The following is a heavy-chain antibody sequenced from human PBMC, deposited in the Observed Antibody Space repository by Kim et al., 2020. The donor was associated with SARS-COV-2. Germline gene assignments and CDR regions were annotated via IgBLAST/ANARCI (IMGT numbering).Heavy chain of an antibody. V-gene: IGHV4-61*01. CDR2: IYYSGST. CDR3: ARALWFGSNYYFDY. J-gene: IGHJ4*02. D-gene: IGHD3-10*01. Sequence: SETLSLTCTVSGGSVSSGSYYWSWIRQPPGKGLEWIGYIYYSGSTNYNPSLKSRVTISVDTSKNQFSLKLSSVTAADTAVYYCARALWFGSNYYFDYWGQGTLVTVSS. CDR1: GGSVSSGSYY.